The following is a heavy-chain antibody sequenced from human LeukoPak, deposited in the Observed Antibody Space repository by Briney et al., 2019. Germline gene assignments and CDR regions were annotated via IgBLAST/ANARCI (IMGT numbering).Heavy chain of an antibody. V-gene: IGHV1-2*02. CDR2: INPNSGGT. CDR3: ARVTAARAPSDY. D-gene: IGHD6-6*01. Sequence: ASVKVSCKASGYTFTGYYMHWVRQAPGQGLEWMGWINPNSGGTNYAQKFQGRVTMTRDTSISTAYMELSRLRSDDTAVYYCARVTAARAPSDYWGQGTLVTVSS. J-gene: IGHJ4*02. CDR1: GYTFTGYY.